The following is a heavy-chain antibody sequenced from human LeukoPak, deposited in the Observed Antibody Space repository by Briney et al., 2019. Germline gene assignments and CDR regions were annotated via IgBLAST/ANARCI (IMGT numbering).Heavy chain of an antibody. D-gene: IGHD1-26*01. Sequence: PGGSLRLSCAASGFTFSSYAMSWVRQAPGRGLEWVSAISSSGGSTNYADSVKGRFTIARDNLKNTLYLQMISLRAEATAVYYCAKAGVGATVFDYWGQGTLVTVSS. CDR3: AKAGVGATVFDY. CDR2: ISSSGGST. J-gene: IGHJ4*02. V-gene: IGHV3-23*01. CDR1: GFTFSSYA.